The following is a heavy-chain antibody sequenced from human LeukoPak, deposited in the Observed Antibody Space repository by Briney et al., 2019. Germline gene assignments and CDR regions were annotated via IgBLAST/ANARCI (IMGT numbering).Heavy chain of an antibody. CDR3: ARGGVAARYYYYYMDV. CDR2: IIPIFGTA. V-gene: IGHV1-69*13. D-gene: IGHD6-6*01. Sequence: SVKVSCKASGGTFSSYAISWVRQAPGQGLEWMGGIIPIFGTANYAQKFQGRVTITADESTSTAYMELSSLRSEDTAVYYCARGGVAARYYYYYMDVWGKGTTVTVSS. CDR1: GGTFSSYA. J-gene: IGHJ6*03.